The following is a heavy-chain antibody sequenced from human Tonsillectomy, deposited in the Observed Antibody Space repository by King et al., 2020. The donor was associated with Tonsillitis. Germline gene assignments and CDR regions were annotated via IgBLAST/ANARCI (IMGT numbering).Heavy chain of an antibody. J-gene: IGHJ4*02. V-gene: IGHV3-7*04. CDR2: IKQDGSEK. CDR1: GFTFSSYW. D-gene: IGHD2-2*01. Sequence: VQLVESGGGLVQPGGSLRLSCAASGFTFSSYWMSWVRQAPGKGLGWVANIKQDGSEKYYVDSVKGRFTISRDNAKNSLYLQMNSLRAEDTAVYYCARDRLIVVVPAAGLKDYWGQGTLVTVSS. CDR3: ARDRLIVVVPAAGLKDY.